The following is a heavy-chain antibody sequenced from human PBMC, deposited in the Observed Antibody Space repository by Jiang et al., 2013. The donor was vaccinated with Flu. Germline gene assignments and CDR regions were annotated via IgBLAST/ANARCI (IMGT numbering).Heavy chain of an antibody. CDR2: INPNSGGT. CDR3: ARWTCGTTVTPVDCRYYGMDV. Sequence: QLVESGAEVKKPGASVKVSCKASGYTFTGYYMHWVRQAPGQGLEWMGWINPNSGGTNYAQKFQGRVTMTRDTSISTAYMELSRLRSDDTAVYYCARWTCGTTVTPVDCRYYGMDVWGQGTTVTVSS. V-gene: IGHV1-2*02. D-gene: IGHD4-17*01. J-gene: IGHJ6*02. CDR1: GYTFTGYY.